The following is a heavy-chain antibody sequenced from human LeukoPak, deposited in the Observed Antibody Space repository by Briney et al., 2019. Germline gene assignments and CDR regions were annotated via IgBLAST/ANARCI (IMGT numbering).Heavy chain of an antibody. CDR3: ARRPIGYSSGVYFDY. J-gene: IGHJ4*02. CDR2: IYTSGST. Sequence: ASETLSLTCTVSGGSISSYYWSWIRQPPGKGLEWIGYIYTSGSTNYNPSLKSRVTISVDTSKNQFSLKLSSVTAADTAVYYCARRPIGYSSGVYFDYWGQGTLVTVSS. V-gene: IGHV4-4*09. D-gene: IGHD6-19*01. CDR1: GGSISSYY.